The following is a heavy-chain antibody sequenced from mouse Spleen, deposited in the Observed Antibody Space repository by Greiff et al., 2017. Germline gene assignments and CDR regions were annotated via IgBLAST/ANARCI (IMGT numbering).Heavy chain of an antibody. Sequence: VQLQQSGPVLVKPGASVKMSCKASGYTFSDYYLNWVKQSHGKSLEWIGVINPYNGGTSYNQKFKGKATLTVDKSSSTAYMELNSLTSEDSAVYYCARNWDEDYWGQGTTLTVSS. V-gene: IGHV1-19*01. J-gene: IGHJ2*01. D-gene: IGHD4-1*01. CDR3: ARNWDEDY. CDR1: GYTFSDYY. CDR2: INPYNGGT.